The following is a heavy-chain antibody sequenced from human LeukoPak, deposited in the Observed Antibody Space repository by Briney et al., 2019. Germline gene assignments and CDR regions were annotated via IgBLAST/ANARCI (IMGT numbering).Heavy chain of an antibody. V-gene: IGHV3-43*01. CDR3: ARGFGESREPYYYYYYMDV. CDR1: GFTFDYFT. CDR2: ISLDGNNA. J-gene: IGHJ6*03. D-gene: IGHD3-10*01. Sequence: GGSLRLSCAASGFTFDYFTMYWVRQSPGKGLEWVSLISLDGNNAYYADSVRGRFTISRDNAKNSLYLQMNSLRSEDTAVYYCARGFGESREPYYYYYYMDVWGKGTTVTISS.